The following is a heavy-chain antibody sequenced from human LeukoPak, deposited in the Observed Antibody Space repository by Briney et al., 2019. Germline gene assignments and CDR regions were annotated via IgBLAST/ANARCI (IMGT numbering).Heavy chain of an antibody. Sequence: GGSLRLSCAASGFTFSRYWMHWVRQVPGMGLEWVSRLNEDGRTTTYADPVQGRFTIYRDNSKNTLYLQMNSLRAEDTAMYYCSRDLGGIPGSWGQGALVTVSS. CDR1: GFTFSRYW. V-gene: IGHV3-74*01. CDR2: LNEDGRTT. J-gene: IGHJ1*01. D-gene: IGHD1-26*01. CDR3: SRDLGGIPGS.